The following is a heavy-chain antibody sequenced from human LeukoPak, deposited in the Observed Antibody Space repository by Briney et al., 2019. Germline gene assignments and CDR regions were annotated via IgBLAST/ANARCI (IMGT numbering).Heavy chain of an antibody. CDR1: GFSFSSYT. CDR2: ISSSGNIM. J-gene: IGHJ4*02. CDR3: ARGKYSSSWSIDY. V-gene: IGHV3-48*02. Sequence: PGGSLRLSCAASGFSFSSYTMNWVRQAPGKGLEWISYISSSGNIMYYADSAKGRFTISRDNAKNSLYLQMNSLRDEDTAVYYCARGKYSSSWSIDYWGQGTLVTVSS. D-gene: IGHD6-13*01.